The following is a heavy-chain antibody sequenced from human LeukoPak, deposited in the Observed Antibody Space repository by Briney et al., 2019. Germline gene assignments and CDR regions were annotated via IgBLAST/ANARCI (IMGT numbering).Heavy chain of an antibody. CDR2: IYYSGST. J-gene: IGHJ4*02. CDR1: GGSISSYY. V-gene: IGHV4-59*01. D-gene: IGHD2-21*02. Sequence: SETLSLTCTVSGGSISSYYWSSSRQPPGKGLEWIGYIYYSGSTNYNPSLKSRVTISVDTSKNQFSLKLSSVTAADTAVYYCARSFCGGDCYSFDYWGQGTLVTVSS. CDR3: ARSFCGGDCYSFDY.